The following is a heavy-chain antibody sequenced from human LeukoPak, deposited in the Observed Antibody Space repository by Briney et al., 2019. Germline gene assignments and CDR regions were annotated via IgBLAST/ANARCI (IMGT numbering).Heavy chain of an antibody. Sequence: GGSLRLSCAASGFTFSSYSMSWVRQAPGKGLEWVSYISSSGTTIYYADSVKGRFTISRDNAKNSLYLQMNSLRAEDTAVYYCARRRDSGSLQHFDYWGQGTLVTVSS. D-gene: IGHD1-26*01. CDR1: GFTFSSYS. V-gene: IGHV3-48*04. CDR3: ARRRDSGSLQHFDY. CDR2: ISSSGTTI. J-gene: IGHJ4*02.